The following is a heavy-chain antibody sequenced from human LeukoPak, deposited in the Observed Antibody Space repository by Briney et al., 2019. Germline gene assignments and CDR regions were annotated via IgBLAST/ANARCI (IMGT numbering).Heavy chain of an antibody. CDR3: AKDSGSYSDSNYYYYMDV. D-gene: IGHD1-26*01. CDR2: IYPGDSDT. V-gene: IGHV5-51*01. CDR1: GYSFTSYW. Sequence: GESLKISCQGSGYSFTSYWIAWVRQMPGKGLEWMGFIYPGDSDTRYSPSFQGQVTISVDKSTSTAYLQWSSLKASDTAMYYCAKDSGSYSDSNYYYYMDVWGKGTTVTVSS. J-gene: IGHJ6*03.